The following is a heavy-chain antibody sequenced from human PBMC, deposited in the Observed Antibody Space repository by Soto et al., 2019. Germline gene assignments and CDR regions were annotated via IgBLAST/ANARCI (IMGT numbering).Heavy chain of an antibody. V-gene: IGHV1-8*01. CDR1: GYTFTSYD. Sequence: ASVKVSCKASGYTFTSYDINWVRQATGQGLEWMGWMNPNSGNTGYAQKFQGRVTMTRNTSICTAYMELSSLRSEDTAVYYCARGGYYDFWSGYPYNWFDPWGQGTLVTVSS. J-gene: IGHJ5*02. CDR3: ARGGYYDFWSGYPYNWFDP. D-gene: IGHD3-3*01. CDR2: MNPNSGNT.